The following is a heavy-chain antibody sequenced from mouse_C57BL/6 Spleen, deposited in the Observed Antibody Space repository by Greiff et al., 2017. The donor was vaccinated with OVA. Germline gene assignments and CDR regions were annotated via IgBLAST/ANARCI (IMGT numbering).Heavy chain of an antibody. CDR2: IYPRSGNT. D-gene: IGHD1-1*01. Sequence: VKVVESGAELARPGASVKLSCKASGYTFTSYGISWVKQRTGQGLEWIGEIYPRSGNTYYNEKFKGKATLTADKSSSTAYMELRSLTSEDSAVYFCARGGYGSLYAMDYWGQGTSVTVSS. V-gene: IGHV1-81*01. CDR3: ARGGYGSLYAMDY. J-gene: IGHJ4*01. CDR1: GYTFTSYG.